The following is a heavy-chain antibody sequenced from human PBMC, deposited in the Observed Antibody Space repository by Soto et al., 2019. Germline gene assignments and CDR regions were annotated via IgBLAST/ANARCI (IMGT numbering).Heavy chain of an antibody. V-gene: IGHV4-30-2*01. D-gene: IGHD2-21*01. CDR1: GGSISSGGYS. CDR3: ARGRGEFDA. Sequence: SETLSLTCAVSGGSISSGGYSWSWIRQPPGKGLEWIGYIYHSGSTFYNPSLRSRVTISIDTSKNQLSLNLRSVSAADTAVYYCARGRGEFDAWGQGTPVTVSS. CDR2: IYHSGST. J-gene: IGHJ5*02.